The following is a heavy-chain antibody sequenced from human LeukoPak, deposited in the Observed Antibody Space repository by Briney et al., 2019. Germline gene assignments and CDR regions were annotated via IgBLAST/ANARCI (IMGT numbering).Heavy chain of an antibody. CDR3: ARQAAMVSYYGMDV. CDR2: IYYSGTT. D-gene: IGHD5-18*01. CDR1: GGSISSYY. V-gene: IGHV4-59*08. J-gene: IGHJ6*02. Sequence: SETLSLTCTVSGGSISSYYWSWMRQPPGKGLEWVGYIYYSGTTNYNPSLKSRVTISVDTSKNQFSLKLSSVTAADTAVYYCARQAAMVSYYGMDVWGQGTTVTVS.